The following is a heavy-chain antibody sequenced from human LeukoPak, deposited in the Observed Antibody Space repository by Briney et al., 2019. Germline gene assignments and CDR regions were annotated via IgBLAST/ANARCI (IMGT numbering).Heavy chain of an antibody. D-gene: IGHD3-22*01. Sequence: GGSLRLSCAASGFTFSSYTMSWVRQAPGKGLEWVSTITTSDGNTYYADSVKGRFTISRDNAKNSLYLQMNSLRAEDTAVYYCASNSYDSSGYYYSWGQGTLVTVSS. J-gene: IGHJ4*02. CDR3: ASNSYDSSGYYYS. CDR1: GFTFSSYT. V-gene: IGHV3-21*01. CDR2: ITTSDGNT.